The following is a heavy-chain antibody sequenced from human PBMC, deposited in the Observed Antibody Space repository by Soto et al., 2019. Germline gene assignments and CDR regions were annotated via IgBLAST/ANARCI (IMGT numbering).Heavy chain of an antibody. V-gene: IGHV3-30*18. CDR3: AKTVRMSGYDYEYFQH. CDR2: ISYDGSNK. Sequence: QVQLVESGGGVVQPGRSLRLSCAASGFTFSSYGMHWVRQAPGKGLEWVAVISYDGSNKYYADYVKGRFTISRDNSKNTLYLQMNSLRAEDTAVYYCAKTVRMSGYDYEYFQHWGQGTLVTVSS. D-gene: IGHD5-12*01. J-gene: IGHJ1*01. CDR1: GFTFSSYG.